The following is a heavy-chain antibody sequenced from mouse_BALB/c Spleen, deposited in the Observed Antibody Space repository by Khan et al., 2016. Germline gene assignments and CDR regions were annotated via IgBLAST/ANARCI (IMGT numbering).Heavy chain of an antibody. J-gene: IGHJ4*01. CDR2: IWSDGST. Sequence: VQLQESGPGLVAPSQSLSITCTVSEFSLTSYGVHWVRQPPGKGLEWLVVIWSDGSTTYNSALKSRLSISKDNSKSQVFLKMNSLQTDDTAMYYWARRDDGGGAMDYWGQGTSVTVSS. CDR3: ARRDDGGGAMDY. CDR1: EFSLTSYG. D-gene: IGHD2-3*01. V-gene: IGHV2-6*02.